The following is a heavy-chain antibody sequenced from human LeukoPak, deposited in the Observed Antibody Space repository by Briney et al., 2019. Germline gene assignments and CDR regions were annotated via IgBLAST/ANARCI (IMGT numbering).Heavy chain of an antibody. V-gene: IGHV1-18*01. CDR1: GYTFTSYG. CDR2: ISAYNGNT. J-gene: IGHJ4*02. Sequence: ASVKVSCEASGYTFTSYGISWVQQAPGQGLEWMGWISAYNGNTNYAQKLQGRVTMTTDTSASTAYMELRSLRSDDTAVYYCARDPYDSSGYYNQGNFDYWGQGTLVTVSS. D-gene: IGHD3-22*01. CDR3: ARDPYDSSGYYNQGNFDY.